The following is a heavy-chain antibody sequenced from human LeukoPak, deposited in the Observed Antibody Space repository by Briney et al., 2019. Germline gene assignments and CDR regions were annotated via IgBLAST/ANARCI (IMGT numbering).Heavy chain of an antibody. CDR1: GFTFNSYA. D-gene: IGHD3-10*01. CDR2: ISYHGSNK. Sequence: GRPLRLSCAASGFTFNSYAMHWVRQAPGEGLEWVALISYHGSNKFYADSVKGRFTISRDNSKNTLYLQMNSLRPEDTAVYYCARDAVTSGSGSYPPYWGQGTLVTVSS. J-gene: IGHJ4*02. CDR3: ARDAVTSGSGSYPPY. V-gene: IGHV3-30*04.